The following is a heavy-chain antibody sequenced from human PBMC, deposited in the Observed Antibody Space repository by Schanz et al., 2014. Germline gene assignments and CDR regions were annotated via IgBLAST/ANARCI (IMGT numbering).Heavy chain of an antibody. J-gene: IGHJ4*02. Sequence: ELQLVESGGALVQPGGSLRLSCVGSGFTFTNYWMHWVRQSPGKGLVWVSGISGGLGTDTFYADSVKGRFTISRDNAKNTVYLQMNSLRAEDTAVYYCASRAAWGYFDYWGQGTLVTVSS. D-gene: IGHD2-15*01. CDR2: ISGGLGTDT. CDR3: ASRAAWGYFDY. V-gene: IGHV3-74*01. CDR1: GFTFTNYW.